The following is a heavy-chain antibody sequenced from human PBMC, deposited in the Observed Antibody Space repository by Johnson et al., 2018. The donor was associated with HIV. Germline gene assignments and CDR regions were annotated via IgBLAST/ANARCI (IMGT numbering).Heavy chain of an antibody. Sequence: VQLVESGGGVVQHERSLRLSCAASGFAFSSYAMHWVRQAPGKGLEWVSVIYSGGSTYYADSVKGRFTISRDNSKNTLYLQMGSLRTEDMAVYHCARARYTSDWYLYDAFDLWGQGTMVTVSS. CDR2: IYSGGST. D-gene: IGHD6-13*01. CDR3: ARARYTSDWYLYDAFDL. CDR1: GFAFSSYA. V-gene: IGHV3-66*02. J-gene: IGHJ3*01.